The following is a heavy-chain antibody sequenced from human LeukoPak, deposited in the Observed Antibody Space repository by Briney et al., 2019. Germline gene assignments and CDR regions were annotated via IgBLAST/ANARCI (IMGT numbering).Heavy chain of an antibody. CDR1: GFIFSSHH. CDR2: IKKTGSET. D-gene: IGHD2-15*01. CDR3: AREDGYCSGGNRYSYFDS. Sequence: GGSLRLSCAASGFIFSSHHMHWVRQPPGKGLEWVAYIKKTGSETYYVDSVKGRFTITRDNTRNSLFLQMYSLRAEDTAVYFCAREDGYCSGGNRYSYFDSWGQGTLVTVSS. J-gene: IGHJ4*02. V-gene: IGHV3-7*01.